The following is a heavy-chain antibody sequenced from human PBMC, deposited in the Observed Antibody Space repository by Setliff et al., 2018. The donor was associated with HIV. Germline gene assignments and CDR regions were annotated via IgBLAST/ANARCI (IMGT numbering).Heavy chain of an antibody. J-gene: IGHJ1*01. CDR3: ARVGVAAAGTAEYFQH. V-gene: IGHV1-46*01. Sequence: ASVKVSCKASGYTFISYYMHWVRQAPGQGLEWMGIINPSGGGTNYAQNFQGRVTMTRDRSTSTVYMELSSLTSDDTAVYYCARVGVAAAGTAEYFQHWGQGTLVTVSS. D-gene: IGHD6-13*01. CDR1: GYTFISYY. CDR2: INPSGGGT.